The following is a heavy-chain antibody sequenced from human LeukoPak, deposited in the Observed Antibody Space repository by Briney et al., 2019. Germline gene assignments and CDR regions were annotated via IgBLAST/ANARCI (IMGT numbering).Heavy chain of an antibody. J-gene: IGHJ4*02. V-gene: IGHV3-11*04. CDR1: GFTFSDYY. CDR2: ISSSGSTI. Sequence: GGSLRLSCAASGFTFSDYYMSWIRQAPGKGLEWVSYISSSGSTIYYADSVKGRFTISRDNAKNSLYLQMNSLRAEDTAVYYCATVLGSDFWSGYPTFDYWGQGTLVTVSS. CDR3: ATVLGSDFWSGYPTFDY. D-gene: IGHD3-3*01.